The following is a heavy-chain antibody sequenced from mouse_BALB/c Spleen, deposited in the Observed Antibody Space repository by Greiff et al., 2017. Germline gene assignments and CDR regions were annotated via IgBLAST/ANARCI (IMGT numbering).Heavy chain of an antibody. J-gene: IGHJ2*01. CDR2: INPSNGRT. D-gene: IGHD1-1*01. CDR3: ARGDYYGSSYDY. V-gene: IGHV1S81*02. CDR1: GYTFTSYW. Sequence: QVQLKQPGAELVKPGASVKLSCKASGYTFTSYWMHWVKQRPGQGLEWIGEINPSNGRTNYNEKFKSKATLTVDKSSSTAYMQLSSLTSEDSAVYYCARGDYYGSSYDYWGQGTTLTVSS.